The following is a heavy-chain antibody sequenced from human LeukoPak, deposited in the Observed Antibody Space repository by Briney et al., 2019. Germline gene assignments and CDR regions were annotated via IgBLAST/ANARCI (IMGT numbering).Heavy chain of an antibody. D-gene: IGHD6-19*01. J-gene: IGHJ4*02. Sequence: GGSLRLSCAASGFTVSSNYMSWVRQAPGKGLEWVSGISGSGGSTFYADSVKGRFTISRDNSENTAYLQMNSLRADDTAVYYCAKTTAGYSSGRYPGWPVDYWGQGTLVTVSS. CDR2: ISGSGGST. CDR1: GFTVSSNY. V-gene: IGHV3-23*01. CDR3: AKTTAGYSSGRYPGWPVDY.